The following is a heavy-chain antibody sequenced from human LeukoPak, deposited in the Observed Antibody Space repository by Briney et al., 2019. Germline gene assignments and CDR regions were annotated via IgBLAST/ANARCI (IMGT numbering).Heavy chain of an antibody. CDR2: ITDSGGDT. V-gene: IGHV3-23*01. Sequence: GGSLRLSCAASGFTFSNYAMSWVRQAPGKGLEWFSAITDSGGDTYYADSMKDRFTISRDNSKNTLDLQMSSLRAEDTAVYYCAKGSASSRPYYFDYWGQGALVTVSS. J-gene: IGHJ4*02. CDR1: GFTFSNYA. CDR3: AKGSASSRPYYFDY. D-gene: IGHD2-15*01.